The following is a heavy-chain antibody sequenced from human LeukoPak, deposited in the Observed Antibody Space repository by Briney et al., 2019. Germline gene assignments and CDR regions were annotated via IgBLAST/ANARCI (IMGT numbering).Heavy chain of an antibody. CDR2: INPSGGST. V-gene: IGHV1-46*01. D-gene: IGHD3-16*01. Sequence: GASVKVSCKASGYTFTSYYMYWVRQAPGQGLEWMGIINPSGGSTSYAQKFQGRVTMTRDTSTSTVYMELSSLRSEDTAVYYCARDRHIIRRAPGGGPGSYFDYWGQGTLVTVSS. CDR3: ARDRHIIRRAPGGGPGSYFDY. CDR1: GYTFTSYY. J-gene: IGHJ4*02.